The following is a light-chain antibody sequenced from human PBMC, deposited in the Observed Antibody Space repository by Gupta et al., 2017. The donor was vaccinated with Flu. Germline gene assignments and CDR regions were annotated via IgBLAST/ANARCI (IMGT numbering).Light chain of an antibody. CDR1: NSETKR. Sequence: GNNSETKRVYWYQQRPGQAPVLVIYDDSDRPSGIPERYSDSKAGNTATLTISRVGAGDEADYYCQVWDSTGDHPFVFGTGTEVTVL. CDR3: QVWDSTGDHPFV. J-gene: IGLJ1*01. CDR2: DDS. V-gene: IGLV3-21*02.